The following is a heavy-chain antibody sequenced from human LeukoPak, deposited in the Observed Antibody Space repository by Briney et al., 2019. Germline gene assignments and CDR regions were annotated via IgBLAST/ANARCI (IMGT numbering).Heavy chain of an antibody. D-gene: IGHD3-16*01. J-gene: IGHJ4*02. CDR3: ARTHFRGFDY. V-gene: IGHV1-8*01. Sequence: ASVKVSCKASGYTFTSYDINWVRQATGQGLEWMGWMNPNSGNTGYAQKFQGRVTMTTDTSTSTAYMELRSLRSDDTAVYYCARTHFRGFDYWGQGTLVTVSS. CDR2: MNPNSGNT. CDR1: GYTFTSYD.